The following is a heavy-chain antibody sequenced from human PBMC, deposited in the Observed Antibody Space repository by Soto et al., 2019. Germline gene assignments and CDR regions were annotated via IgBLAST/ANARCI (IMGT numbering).Heavy chain of an antibody. D-gene: IGHD6-19*01. CDR2: ISAYSGNT. J-gene: IGHJ4*02. V-gene: IGHV1-18*01. CDR1: GYTFSNYG. CDR3: ARDDRVAGTPYYSDY. Sequence: QVQLVQSGAEVMKPGASVKVSCKASGYTFSNYGFSWVRQAPGQGLECMGWISAYSGNTNYAQKLQARVTTTTETSTRTAYMEPRSLRSDDTAVYYCARDDRVAGTPYYSDYWGQGTLVTVSS.